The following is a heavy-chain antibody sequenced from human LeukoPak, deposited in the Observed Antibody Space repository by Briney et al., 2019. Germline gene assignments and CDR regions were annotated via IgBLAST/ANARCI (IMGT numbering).Heavy chain of an antibody. CDR3: ARGDSAYDLFGHIDY. J-gene: IGHJ4*02. Sequence: GGSLRLSCAASGFTFSSYTMSWVRQAPGKGLEWISYISTSSSTIYYADSVKGRFTISRDNAKNSLFLQMNSLRDEDTAVYYCARGDSAYDLFGHIDYWGQGTLVTVSS. D-gene: IGHD5-12*01. CDR2: ISTSSSTI. V-gene: IGHV3-48*02. CDR1: GFTFSSYT.